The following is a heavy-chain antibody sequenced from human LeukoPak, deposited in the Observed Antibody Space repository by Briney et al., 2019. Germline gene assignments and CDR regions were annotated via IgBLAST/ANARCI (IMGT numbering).Heavy chain of an antibody. Sequence: PGGSLRLSCAASGFTFSSYWMHWVRQAPGKGLVWVSRINSDGSSTSYADSVKGRFTISRDNAKNTLYLQMNSLRAEDTAVYYCARDVFVGYDSSGFDYWGQGTLVTVSS. D-gene: IGHD3-22*01. J-gene: IGHJ4*02. V-gene: IGHV3-74*01. CDR3: ARDVFVGYDSSGFDY. CDR1: GFTFSSYW. CDR2: INSDGSST.